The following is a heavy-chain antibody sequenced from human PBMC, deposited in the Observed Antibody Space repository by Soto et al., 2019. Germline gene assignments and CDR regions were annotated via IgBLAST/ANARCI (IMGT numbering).Heavy chain of an antibody. J-gene: IGHJ3*02. Sequence: GGSLRLSCAASGFTVSSNYMSWVRQAPGKGLEWVSVISYDGSNKYYADSVKGRFTISRDNSKNTLYLQMNSLRAEDTAVYYCAKVRRGITIFGVVIPVRAFDIWGQGTMVT. CDR1: GFTVSSNY. CDR3: AKVRRGITIFGVVIPVRAFDI. D-gene: IGHD3-3*01. V-gene: IGHV3-30*18. CDR2: ISYDGSNK.